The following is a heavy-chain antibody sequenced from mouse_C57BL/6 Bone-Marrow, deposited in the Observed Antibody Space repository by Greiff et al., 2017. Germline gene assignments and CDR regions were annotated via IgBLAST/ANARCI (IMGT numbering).Heavy chain of an antibody. D-gene: IGHD2-1*01. CDR3: AIYYGIFAY. CDR2: ILPGSGST. J-gene: IGHJ3*01. CDR1: GSTFTGYW. V-gene: IGHV1-9*01. Sequence: QVHLQQSGAELIKPGASVKLSCTATGSTFTGYWIELLKQRPGHGLEWIGEILPGSGSTNYHEKFQGKATFTADTSSNTAYMQLSSLTTEDSAIYYCAIYYGIFAYWGQGTLVTVSA.